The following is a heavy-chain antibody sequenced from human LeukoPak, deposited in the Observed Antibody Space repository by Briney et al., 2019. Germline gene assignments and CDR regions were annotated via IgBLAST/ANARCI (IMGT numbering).Heavy chain of an antibody. Sequence: ASVKVSCKASGYTFTSYDINWVRQATGQGLEWMGWMNPNSSNTGYAQKFQGRVTMTRNTSISTAYMELSSLRSEDTAVYYCARDTGYCSSTSCYRDDYWGQGTLVTVSS. J-gene: IGHJ4*02. D-gene: IGHD2-2*02. V-gene: IGHV1-8*01. CDR2: MNPNSSNT. CDR3: ARDTGYCSSTSCYRDDY. CDR1: GYTFTSYD.